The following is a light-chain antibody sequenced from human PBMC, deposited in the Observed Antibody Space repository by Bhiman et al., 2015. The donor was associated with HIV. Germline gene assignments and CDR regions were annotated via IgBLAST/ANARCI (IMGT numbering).Light chain of an antibody. V-gene: IGLV3-27*01. CDR3: GTWDSSLSAVL. J-gene: IGLJ2*01. CDR2: QDN. Sequence: SYELTQPSSVSVSPGQTARITCSGDIVAKRSARWFQQKPGQSPVLVIFQDNLRPSGIPDRFSGSKSGTSATLGITGLQTGDEADYYCGTWDSSLSAVLFGGGTELTVL. CDR1: IVAKRS.